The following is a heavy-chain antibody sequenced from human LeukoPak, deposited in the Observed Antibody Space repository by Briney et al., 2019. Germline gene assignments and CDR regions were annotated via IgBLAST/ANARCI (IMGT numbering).Heavy chain of an antibody. D-gene: IGHD4-17*01. CDR1: GFTFSSYG. J-gene: IGHJ4*02. CDR3: AKDLSSYGDYPENFDY. Sequence: PGRSLRLSCAASGFTFSSYGMHWVRRAPGKGLEWVAVISYDGSNKYYADSVKGRFTISRDNSKNTLYLQMNSLRAEDTAVYYCAKDLSSYGDYPENFDYWGQGTLVAVSS. CDR2: ISYDGSNK. V-gene: IGHV3-30*18.